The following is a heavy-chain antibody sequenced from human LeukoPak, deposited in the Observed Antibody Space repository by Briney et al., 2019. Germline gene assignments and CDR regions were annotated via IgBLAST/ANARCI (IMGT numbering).Heavy chain of an antibody. V-gene: IGHV3-74*01. J-gene: IGHJ4*02. CDR2: INRGGSRT. Sequence: AGGSLRLSCAASGFTFSNHWMHWVRQVPGKGLMWVSRINRGGSRTDYADSVKGRFTISRDDAKNTLYLQLNSLRAEDTAVYFCARGGSDTAMAHDYWGQGTLVTVSS. CDR1: GFTFSNHW. CDR3: ARGGSDTAMAHDY. D-gene: IGHD5-18*01.